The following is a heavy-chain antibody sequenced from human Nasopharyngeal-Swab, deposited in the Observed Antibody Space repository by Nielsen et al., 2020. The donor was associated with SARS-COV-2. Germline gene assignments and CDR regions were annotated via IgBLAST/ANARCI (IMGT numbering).Heavy chain of an antibody. CDR1: GFTFSSYA. D-gene: IGHD3-22*01. Sequence: GESLKISCAASGFTFSSYAMHWVRQAPGKGLEWVAVISYDGSNKYYADSVKGQFTISRDNSKNTLYLQMNSLRAEDTAVYYCAREDTMIVTPDYWGQGTLVTVSS. J-gene: IGHJ4*02. V-gene: IGHV3-30-3*01. CDR2: ISYDGSNK. CDR3: AREDTMIVTPDY.